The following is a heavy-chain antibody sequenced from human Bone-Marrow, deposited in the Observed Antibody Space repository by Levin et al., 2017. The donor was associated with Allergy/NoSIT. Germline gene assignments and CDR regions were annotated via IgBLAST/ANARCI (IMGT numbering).Heavy chain of an antibody. J-gene: IGHJ4*02. CDR1: GGSIGSSDYY. CDR2: IYYLGHT. V-gene: IGHV4-30-4*01. CDR3: ARGGMYYHDSSGYPFDF. D-gene: IGHD3-22*01. Sequence: SQTLSLTCPVSGGSIGSSDYYWSWIRQTPGKGLEWIGCIYYLGHTYYDRSLKSRVAISVDTSKNQLSLKLRSVTAADTAVYYCARGGMYYHDSSGYPFDFWGQGTQVTVSS.